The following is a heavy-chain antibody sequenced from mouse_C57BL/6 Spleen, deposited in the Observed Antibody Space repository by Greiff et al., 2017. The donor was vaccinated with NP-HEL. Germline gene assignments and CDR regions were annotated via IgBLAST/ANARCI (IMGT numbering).Heavy chain of an antibody. CDR2: IDPETGGT. J-gene: IGHJ2*01. Sequence: QVQLQQSGAELVRPGASVTLSCKASGYTFTDYEMHWVKQTPVQGLEWIGAIDPETGGTAYNQKFKGKAILTADKSSSTAYMELRSLTSEDTAVYYRTREDFYYYGSRYYFDYWGQGTTLTVSS. CDR3: TREDFYYYGSRYYFDY. CDR1: GYTFTDYE. V-gene: IGHV1-15*01. D-gene: IGHD1-1*01.